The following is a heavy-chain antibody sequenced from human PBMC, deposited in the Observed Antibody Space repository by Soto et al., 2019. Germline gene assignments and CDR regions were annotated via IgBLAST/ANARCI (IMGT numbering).Heavy chain of an antibody. V-gene: IGHV3-23*01. CDR3: ASLGVGDWESYYYYYGMDV. CDR2: VTANGGST. J-gene: IGHJ6*02. Sequence: GGSLRLSCAATGFTFSVYAMTWVRQAPGKGLEWVSAVTANGGSTYSADSVKGRFTISRDNSKKTLFLQMNSLRAEDTAVYYCASLGVGDWESYYYYYGMDVWGQGTTVTVYS. CDR1: GFTFSVYA. D-gene: IGHD2-21*02.